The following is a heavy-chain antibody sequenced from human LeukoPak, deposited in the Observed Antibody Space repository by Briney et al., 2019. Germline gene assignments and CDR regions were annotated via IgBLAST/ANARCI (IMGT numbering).Heavy chain of an antibody. J-gene: IGHJ4*02. CDR2: IYHSGST. V-gene: IGHV4-59*01. CDR3: ARDRRLRGDYGLGY. Sequence: PSETLSLTCTVSGGSISSYYWSWIRQPPGKGLEWIGYIYHSGSTNYNPSLKSRVTISVDTSKNQFSLKLSSVTAADTAVYYCARDRRLRGDYGLGYWGQGTLVTVSS. D-gene: IGHD4-17*01. CDR1: GGSISSYY.